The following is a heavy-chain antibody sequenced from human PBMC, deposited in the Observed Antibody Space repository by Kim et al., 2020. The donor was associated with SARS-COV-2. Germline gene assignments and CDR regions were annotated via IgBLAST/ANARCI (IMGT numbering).Heavy chain of an antibody. V-gene: IGHV1-2*02. J-gene: IGHJ4*02. Sequence: NYGQKFQGRVTMTRDTSISTIYMELSRLRSDDTAVYYCARYLPNDAYFDYWGQGTLVSVSS. CDR3: ARYLPNDAYFDY.